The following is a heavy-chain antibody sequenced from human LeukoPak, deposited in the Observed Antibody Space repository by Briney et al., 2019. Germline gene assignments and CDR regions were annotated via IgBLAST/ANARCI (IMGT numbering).Heavy chain of an antibody. D-gene: IGHD1-26*01. CDR3: TRVLPIGIRIQVSYF. V-gene: IGHV1-69*13. Sequence: ASVKVSSKPSGGSFTISAISWVRQAPGQGLEWMGGFVPLFATTTYAQKFQGRVTITADESSRTAYMDLSSLRSEDTAVYCCTRVLPIGIRIQVSYFLGQGTLGTVSS. CDR2: FVPLFATT. CDR1: GGSFTISA. J-gene: IGHJ4*02.